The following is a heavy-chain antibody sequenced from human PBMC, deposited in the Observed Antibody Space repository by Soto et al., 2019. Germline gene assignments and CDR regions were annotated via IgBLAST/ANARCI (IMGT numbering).Heavy chain of an antibody. CDR2: IYHSGST. V-gene: IGHV4-4*02. CDR1: GGSISSSNW. CDR3: ARAGAAAMGWFDP. Sequence: SETLSLTCAVSGGSISSSNWWSWVRQPPGKGLEWIGEIYHSGSTDYNPSLKSRVTISVDKSKNQFSLKLSSVTAADTAVYYCARAGAAAMGWFDPWGQGTLVTVSS. J-gene: IGHJ5*02. D-gene: IGHD2-2*01.